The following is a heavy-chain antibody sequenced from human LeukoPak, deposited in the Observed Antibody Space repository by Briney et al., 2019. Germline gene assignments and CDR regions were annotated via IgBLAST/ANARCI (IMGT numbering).Heavy chain of an antibody. J-gene: IGHJ4*02. CDR2: ISSSSSTI. D-gene: IGHD2-2*01. CDR1: GFTVSSYS. V-gene: IGHV3-48*01. CDR3: SRSFRVVPAVPFDY. Sequence: SGGSLRLSCAASGFTVSSYSMNWVRKAPGKGLELVSYISSSSSTIYYADCVKGRFTISRDNAKNSLYLQMISLRTEDTAVYYCSRSFRVVPAVPFDYCGQGQVVTVTA.